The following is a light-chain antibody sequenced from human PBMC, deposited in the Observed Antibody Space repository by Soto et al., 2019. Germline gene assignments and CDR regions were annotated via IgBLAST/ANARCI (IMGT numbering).Light chain of an antibody. V-gene: IGKV3-20*01. Sequence: EIVLTQSPGTLSLSPGERATLSCRASQSVTSSYLARYQQKPGQAPRLLMYEASSRATGIPDRFSGSGSGTDFTLTISRLEAEDFAVYYCQQSSSSPITFGQGTRLEIK. CDR1: QSVTSSY. J-gene: IGKJ5*01. CDR3: QQSSSSPIT. CDR2: EAS.